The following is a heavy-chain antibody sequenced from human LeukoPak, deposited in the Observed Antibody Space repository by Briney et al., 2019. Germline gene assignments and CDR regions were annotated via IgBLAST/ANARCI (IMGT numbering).Heavy chain of an antibody. Sequence: SETLSLTCTVSGGSISSDHWNWIRQPPGKGLEWIGCIYYSGSTYYNPSLKSRVTISVDMSKSQLSLRLTSVTAADTAVYYCARKNDFDIWGQGTLVTVSS. J-gene: IGHJ3*02. CDR3: ARKNDFDI. D-gene: IGHD2/OR15-2a*01. V-gene: IGHV4-59*01. CDR1: GGSISSDH. CDR2: IYYSGST.